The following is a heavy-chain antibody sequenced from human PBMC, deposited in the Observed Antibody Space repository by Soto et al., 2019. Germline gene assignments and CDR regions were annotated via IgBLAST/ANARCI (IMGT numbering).Heavy chain of an antibody. Sequence: GGSLRLSCSASWFSVSRNYMSLIRQVQGKGLEWVSIIYSGGNKYYTDSVKGRFTISRDNSKNTLYLQVNSLRAEDTALYYCAKGLSGSGTYYSAFDYWGQGTLVTVSS. CDR1: WFSVSRNY. D-gene: IGHD3-10*01. CDR3: AKGLSGSGTYYSAFDY. CDR2: IYSGGNK. J-gene: IGHJ4*02. V-gene: IGHV3-53*01.